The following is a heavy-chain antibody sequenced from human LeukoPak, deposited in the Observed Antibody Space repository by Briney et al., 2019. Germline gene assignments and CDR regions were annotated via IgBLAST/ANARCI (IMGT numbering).Heavy chain of an antibody. CDR1: GDSISSYY. V-gene: IGHV4-59*01. CDR3: AREGRQDYVYFDC. CDR2: INNSGNN. D-gene: IGHD4-17*01. Sequence: SETLSLTCTVSGDSISSYYWSWLRQPPGKGLEWMGYINNSGNNNYNTSLKSRVTISVVTSKNQFSLRLTSVTAADTAVYYCAREGRQDYVYFDCWGQGTLVTVSS. J-gene: IGHJ4*02.